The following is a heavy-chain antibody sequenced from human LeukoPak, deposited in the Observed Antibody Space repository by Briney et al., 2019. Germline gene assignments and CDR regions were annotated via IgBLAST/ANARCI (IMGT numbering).Heavy chain of an antibody. CDR2: INHSGST. CDR1: GGSFSGYY. Sequence: PSEPLSLTCAVYGGSFSGYYWSWIRQPPGKGLEWIGEINHSGSTNYNPSLKSRVTISVDTSKNQFSLKLSSVTAADTAVYYCASLWPYQLSAFDIWGQGTMVTVSS. CDR3: ASLWPYQLSAFDI. D-gene: IGHD2-2*01. J-gene: IGHJ3*02. V-gene: IGHV4-34*01.